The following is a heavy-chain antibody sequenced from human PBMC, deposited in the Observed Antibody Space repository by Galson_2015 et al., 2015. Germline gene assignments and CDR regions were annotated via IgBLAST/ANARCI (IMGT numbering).Heavy chain of an antibody. V-gene: IGHV3-23*01. CDR1: GFTFSSYA. CDR3: AKRSGWEFNSAALDI. D-gene: IGHD3-10*01. Sequence: SLRLSCAASGFTFSSYAMSWARQAPGKGLEWVSDISGSGGSTYHANSVKGRFTISRDNSKNTMYLHMNSLRAEDTAVYYCAKRSGWEFNSAALDIWGQGTVVTVSS. CDR2: ISGSGGST. J-gene: IGHJ3*02.